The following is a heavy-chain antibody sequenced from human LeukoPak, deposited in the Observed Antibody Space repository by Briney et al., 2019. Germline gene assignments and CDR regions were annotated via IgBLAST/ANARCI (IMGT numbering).Heavy chain of an antibody. V-gene: IGHV4-34*01. CDR2: INHSGST. J-gene: IGHJ5*02. CDR1: GGSFSGYY. Sequence: SETLSLTCAVYGGSFSGYYWSWLRQPPGKGLEWIGEINHSGSTNYNPSLKSRVTISVDTSKNQFSLKLSSVTAADTAVYYCARVITMVRGVIGTNWFDPWGQGTLVTVSS. D-gene: IGHD3-10*01. CDR3: ARVITMVRGVIGTNWFDP.